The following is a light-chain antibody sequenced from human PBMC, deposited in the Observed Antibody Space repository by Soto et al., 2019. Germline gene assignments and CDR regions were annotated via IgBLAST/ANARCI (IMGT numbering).Light chain of an antibody. CDR3: QLYNDFPYT. Sequence: DIQMTQSPSTLSASVGDGVTITCRASQSIGSELAWYQQKPGKAPELLIYKATNLQGGVPSRFSGSGSGTDFSLTISSVQPVDFATYYCQLYNDFPYTFGQGTKLEI. J-gene: IGKJ2*01. V-gene: IGKV1-5*03. CDR1: QSIGSE. CDR2: KAT.